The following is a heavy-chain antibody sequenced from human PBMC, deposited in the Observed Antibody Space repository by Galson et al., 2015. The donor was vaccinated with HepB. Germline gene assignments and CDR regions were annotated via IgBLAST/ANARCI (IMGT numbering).Heavy chain of an antibody. CDR1: GFTVSNNY. J-gene: IGHJ4*02. Sequence: SLRLSCAASGFTVSNNYMGWVRQAPGGGLEWVSFIYNTGSTYYADSVKGRFAISRDNSKNTLYLQMNSLRTEDTAVYYCARWRGDCYDYWGLGTLVTVSS. CDR2: IYNTGST. V-gene: IGHV3-66*02. D-gene: IGHD3-3*01. CDR3: ARWRGDCYDY.